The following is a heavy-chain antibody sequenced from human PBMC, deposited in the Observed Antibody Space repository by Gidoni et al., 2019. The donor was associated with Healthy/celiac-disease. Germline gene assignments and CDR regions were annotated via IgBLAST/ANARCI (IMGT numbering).Heavy chain of an antibody. CDR2: ISGSGGST. J-gene: IGHJ4*02. D-gene: IGHD3-10*01. Sequence: EVQLLESGGGLVQPGGSLRLSCAASGFTFSSYAMSWVRQAPGKGLGWVSAISGSGGSTYYADAVKGRFTISRDNSKNTLYLQMNSLRAEDTAVYYCAKVSPPMAGSDRYYFDYWGQGTLVTVSS. CDR1: GFTFSSYA. V-gene: IGHV3-23*01. CDR3: AKVSPPMAGSDRYYFDY.